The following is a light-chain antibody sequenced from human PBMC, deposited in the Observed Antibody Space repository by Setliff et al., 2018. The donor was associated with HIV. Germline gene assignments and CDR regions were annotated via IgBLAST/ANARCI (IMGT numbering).Light chain of an antibody. CDR3: QVWDSSSDHPVV. V-gene: IGLV3-21*04. J-gene: IGLJ2*01. CDR2: YDY. CDR1: NIGSKS. Sequence: YELTQPPSVSVAPGKTARITCGGHNIGSKSVHWYQQKPGQAPVLVIYYDYDRASGIPERFSGSNSGNTATLTISRVEDGDEADYYCQVWDSSSDHPVVFGGGTKVTVL.